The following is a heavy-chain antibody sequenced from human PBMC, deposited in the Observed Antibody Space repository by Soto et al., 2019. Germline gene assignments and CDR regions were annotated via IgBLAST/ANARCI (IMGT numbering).Heavy chain of an antibody. CDR3: ARNPYGDYDAMYV. V-gene: IGHV5-51*01. CDR2: IYPGDSDT. Sequence: GESLKISCKGSGYIFTNYWIGWVRQMPGKGLEWMGIIYPGDSDTRYSPSFQGQVTISADWSISTAYLQWSSLKASDTAMYYCARNPYGDYDAMYVWGQGTTVTVS. CDR1: GYIFTNYW. D-gene: IGHD4-17*01. J-gene: IGHJ6*02.